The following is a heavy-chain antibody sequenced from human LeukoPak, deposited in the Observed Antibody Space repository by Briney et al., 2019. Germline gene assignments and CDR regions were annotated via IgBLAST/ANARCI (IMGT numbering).Heavy chain of an antibody. CDR1: GFIFSSYW. V-gene: IGHV3-74*01. D-gene: IGHD6-19*01. J-gene: IGHJ2*01. Sequence: GGSLRLSCAASGFIFSSYWMHWVRQAPGKGLVWVSHINSDGSSTSYADSVKGRFTISRDNAKNTLYLQTNSLRAEDTTVYYCARGVAGTWYFDLWGRGTLVTVSS. CDR3: ARGVAGTWYFDL. CDR2: INSDGSST.